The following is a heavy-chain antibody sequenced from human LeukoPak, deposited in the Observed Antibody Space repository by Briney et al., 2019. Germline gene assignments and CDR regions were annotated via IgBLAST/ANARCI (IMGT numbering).Heavy chain of an antibody. J-gene: IGHJ4*02. V-gene: IGHV1-2*02. Sequence: ASVKVSCKASGYTFTGYYIHWVRQAPGQGLEWMGWINPNSGGRNYAQKFQGRVTMTRDTSTTYMELSRLTSDDTAVYYCVGSNWAAGAAFDSWGQGTQVTVSS. CDR2: INPNSGGR. D-gene: IGHD6-13*01. CDR3: VGSNWAAGAAFDS. CDR1: GYTFTGYY.